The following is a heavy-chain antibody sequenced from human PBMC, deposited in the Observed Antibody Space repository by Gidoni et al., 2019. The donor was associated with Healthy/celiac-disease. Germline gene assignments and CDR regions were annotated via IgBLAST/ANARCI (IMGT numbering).Heavy chain of an antibody. D-gene: IGHD3-10*01. CDR1: RFTFRSYA. CDR3: ARPFGELSDYYFDY. J-gene: IGHJ4*02. CDR2: ISYDGSNK. V-gene: IGHV3-30-3*01. Sequence: QVQLVESGGGVVQPVRSLRLSCAASRFTFRSYAMHWVRQAPGKGLEWVEVISYDGSNKYYADSVKGRFTISRDNSKNTLYLQMNSLRAEDTAVYYCARPFGELSDYYFDYWGQGTLVTVSS.